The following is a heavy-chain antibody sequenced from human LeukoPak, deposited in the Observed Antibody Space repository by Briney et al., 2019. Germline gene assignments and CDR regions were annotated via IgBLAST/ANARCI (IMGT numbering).Heavy chain of an antibody. V-gene: IGHV3-23*01. Sequence: PGGSLRLSCAAFGFTFSSYAMSWVRQAPGKGLEWVSAISGSGGSTYCADSVKGRFTISRDNSKNTLYLQMNSLRAEDTAVYYCAKAPSIVATKDAAFDIWGQGTMVTVSS. CDR1: GFTFSSYA. CDR3: AKAPSIVATKDAAFDI. J-gene: IGHJ3*02. D-gene: IGHD5-12*01. CDR2: ISGSGGST.